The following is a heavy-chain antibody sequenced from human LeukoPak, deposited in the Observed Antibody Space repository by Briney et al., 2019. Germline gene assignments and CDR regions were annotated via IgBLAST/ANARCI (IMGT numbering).Heavy chain of an antibody. CDR2: IDAAGDT. J-gene: IGHJ6*02. CDR3: ARGSCSSSSCYERLNGLDV. Sequence: GGSLRLSCAASGFTFSNYDMHWARQAAGKGLEWVSSIDAAGDTYYPGSVKGPFTISRENAKKSFYLQMNSLRAGDTAVYYCARGSCSSSSCYERLNGLDVWGQGTPVTVSS. CDR1: GFTFSNYD. D-gene: IGHD2-2*01. V-gene: IGHV3-13*01.